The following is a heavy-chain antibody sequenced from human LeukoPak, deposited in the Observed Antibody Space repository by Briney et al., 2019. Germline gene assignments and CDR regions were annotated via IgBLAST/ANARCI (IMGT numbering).Heavy chain of an antibody. J-gene: IGHJ4*02. CDR1: AFTFSSYA. CDR3: AKSYYYGSGSPSLDY. V-gene: IGHV3-23*01. CDR2: ISGGNGAT. D-gene: IGHD3-10*01. Sequence: GGSLRLSCAASAFTFSSYALTWDRPAPGKGLEWVSGISGGNGATYYADSVKGRFTISTDNSKNTLYLQMNSLRVEDTAVYYCAKSYYYGSGSPSLDYWGQGTLVTVSS.